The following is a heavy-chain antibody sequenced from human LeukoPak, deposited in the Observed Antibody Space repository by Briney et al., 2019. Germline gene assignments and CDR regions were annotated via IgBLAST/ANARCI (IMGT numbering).Heavy chain of an antibody. V-gene: IGHV3-21*01. CDR3: ARDGGEIAAAGGNFDY. D-gene: IGHD6-13*01. CDR2: ISSSSGYI. J-gene: IGHJ4*02. CDR1: GFTFSSYS. Sequence: GGSLRLSCAASGFTFSSYSMNWVRQAPGKGLEWVSSISSSSGYIYYADSVKGRFTISRDNSKNSLYLQMNSLRAEDTAVYYCARDGGEIAAAGGNFDYWGQ.